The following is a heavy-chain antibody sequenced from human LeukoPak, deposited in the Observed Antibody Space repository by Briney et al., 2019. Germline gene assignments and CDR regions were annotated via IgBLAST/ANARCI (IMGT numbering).Heavy chain of an antibody. CDR3: ARGLYYDFWSGYYNDAFDI. J-gene: IGHJ3*02. CDR2: IKQDGSER. V-gene: IGHV3-7*03. D-gene: IGHD3-3*01. CDR1: GFTFRGFS. Sequence: GGSLRLSCAASGFTFRGFSMSWVRQSPTKGLEWVANIKQDGSERYYVDSVKGRFTISRDNAKNSLSLQMNNLRVEDTAVYYCARGLYYDFWSGYYNDAFDIWGQGTMVTVSS.